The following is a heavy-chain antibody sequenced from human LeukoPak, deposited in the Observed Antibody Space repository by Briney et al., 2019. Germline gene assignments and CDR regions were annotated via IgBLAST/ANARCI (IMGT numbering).Heavy chain of an antibody. Sequence: GGSLRLSSAASGFTFSDYYMSWIRQAPGKGLEWVSYISSSSSYTNYADPVKGRFTISRDNAKNSLYLQMNSLRAEDTAVYYCARDSAYCSSTSCYNHYYYYGMDVWGKGTTVTVSS. V-gene: IGHV3-11*06. CDR3: ARDSAYCSSTSCYNHYYYYGMDV. J-gene: IGHJ6*04. D-gene: IGHD2-2*02. CDR2: ISSSSSYT. CDR1: GFTFSDYY.